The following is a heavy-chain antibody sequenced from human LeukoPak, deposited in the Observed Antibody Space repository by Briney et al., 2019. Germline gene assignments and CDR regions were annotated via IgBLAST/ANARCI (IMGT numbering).Heavy chain of an antibody. D-gene: IGHD6-13*01. CDR1: GFTFSTYN. V-gene: IGHV3-21*01. CDR3: ARSPLGTIAAAGNQGY. CDR2: ISTSINYI. Sequence: GGSLRLSCTASGFTFSTYNMNWVRQAPGKGLEWVSSISTSINYIYYADSVKGRFTISRDNAKNSLYLQMNSLRAEDTAVYYCARSPLGTIAAAGNQGYWGQGTLVTVSS. J-gene: IGHJ4*02.